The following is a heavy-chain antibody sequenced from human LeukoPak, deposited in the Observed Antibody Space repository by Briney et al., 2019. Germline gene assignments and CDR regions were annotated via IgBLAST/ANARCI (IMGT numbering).Heavy chain of an antibody. CDR3: TRVSWQLVSSAYYYYYMDV. CDR2: IRSKAYGGTT. D-gene: IGHD6-6*01. Sequence: PGGSLRLSCAASGLTVSSNYMSWVRQAPGKGLEWVGFIRSKAYGGTTEYAASVKGRFTISRDDSKSIAYLQMNSLKTEDTAVYYCTRVSWQLVSSAYYYYYMDVWGKGTTVTVSS. CDR1: GLTVSSNY. V-gene: IGHV3-49*04. J-gene: IGHJ6*03.